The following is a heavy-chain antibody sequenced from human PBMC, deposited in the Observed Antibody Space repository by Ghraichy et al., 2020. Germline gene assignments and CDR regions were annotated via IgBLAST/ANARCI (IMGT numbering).Heavy chain of an antibody. CDR3: ARDREAATEKANWFDP. D-gene: IGHD6-13*01. Sequence: GALRLSCVASGFIVSRYWMSWVRQAPGKGLEWVANIKQDGSEKYYVDSVKGRFTISRDNAKNSLYLQMNSLRAEATAVYYCARDREAATEKANWFDPGGQGTLVTVSS. CDR1: GFIVSRYW. J-gene: IGHJ5*02. CDR2: IKQDGSEK. V-gene: IGHV3-7*01.